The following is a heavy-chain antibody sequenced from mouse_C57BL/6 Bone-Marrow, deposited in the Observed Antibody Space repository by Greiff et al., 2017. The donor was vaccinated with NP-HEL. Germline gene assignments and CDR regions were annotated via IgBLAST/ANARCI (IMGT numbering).Heavy chain of an antibody. CDR2: ISDGGSYT. V-gene: IGHV5-4*01. D-gene: IGHD2-4*01. Sequence: EVKLMESGGGLVKPGGSLKLSCAASGFTFSSYAMSWVRQTPEKRLEWVATISDGGSYTYYPDNVKGRFTISRDNAKNNLYLQMSHLKSEDTAMYYCARDPSYYDYDGGFAYWGQGTLVTVSA. J-gene: IGHJ3*01. CDR1: GFTFSSYA. CDR3: ARDPSYYDYDGGFAY.